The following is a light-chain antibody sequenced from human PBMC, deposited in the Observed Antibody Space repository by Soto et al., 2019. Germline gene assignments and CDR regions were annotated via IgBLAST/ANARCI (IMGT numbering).Light chain of an antibody. Sequence: QSALTQPASVSGSPGQSITISCTGTSSDVGSYNYVSWYQQHPGKAPKLMIYEDSTRPSGVSSRFSGSKSGNTASLTISGLQAEDEADYYCSSYTSSSTVFGTGTKLTVL. CDR1: SSDVGSYNY. CDR3: SSYTSSSTV. J-gene: IGLJ1*01. CDR2: EDS. V-gene: IGLV2-14*01.